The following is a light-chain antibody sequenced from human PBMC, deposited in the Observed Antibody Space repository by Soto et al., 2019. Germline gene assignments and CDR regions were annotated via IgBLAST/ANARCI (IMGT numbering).Light chain of an antibody. CDR2: IND. CDR1: SSNIGDNP. Sequence: QSVLTQPPSASGTPGQRITISCSGSSSNIGDNPVNWYQQLPGAAPKLLIYINDQRPSGVPDRFSGSKSGTSASLAISGLQHEDEPDSSCAAWDDRLNALFGTGTKVTV. J-gene: IGLJ1*01. V-gene: IGLV1-44*01. CDR3: AAWDDRLNAL.